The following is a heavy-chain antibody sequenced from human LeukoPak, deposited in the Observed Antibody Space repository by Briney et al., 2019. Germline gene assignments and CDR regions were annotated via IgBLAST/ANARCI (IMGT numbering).Heavy chain of an antibody. V-gene: IGHV1-8*01. Sequence: ASVKVSCKASGYTFSSYDINWVRQATGQGLEWMGRMNPNSGNTGYAQKFQGRVTMTRNTSISTAYMELSSLRSEDTAVYYCARATRYCSSTSCWYYFDYWGQGTLVTVSS. D-gene: IGHD2-2*01. CDR1: GYTFSSYD. CDR3: ARATRYCSSTSCWYYFDY. J-gene: IGHJ4*02. CDR2: MNPNSGNT.